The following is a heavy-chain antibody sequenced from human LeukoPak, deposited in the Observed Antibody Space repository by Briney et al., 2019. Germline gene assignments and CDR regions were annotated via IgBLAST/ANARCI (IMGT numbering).Heavy chain of an antibody. J-gene: IGHJ6*03. D-gene: IGHD6-25*01. CDR2: IQQDGSEK. Sequence: GGSLRLSCAASGFTFNNYWMSWVRQAPGKGLEWVANIQQDGSEKYYVDSVKGRFTISGDNAKNSLFLQMNSLRAEDTAVYYCARDAARYYYYYMDVWGKGTTVTVSS. V-gene: IGHV3-7*01. CDR3: ARDAARYYYYYMDV. CDR1: GFTFNNYW.